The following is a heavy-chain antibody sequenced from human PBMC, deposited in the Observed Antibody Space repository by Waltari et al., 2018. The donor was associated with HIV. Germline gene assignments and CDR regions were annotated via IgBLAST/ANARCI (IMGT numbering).Heavy chain of an antibody. Sequence: QVQLQESGPGLVKPSETLSLTCAVPGDSISNANWWTWVRQPPGRGLEWIGEIYHSGRTNYSPSLRSRVTISVDKSKKHFSLTLSSVTAADTAIYFCTGSMKYEFDSWGQGILVSVS. CDR2: IYHSGRT. D-gene: IGHD7-27*01. J-gene: IGHJ5*01. V-gene: IGHV4-4*02. CDR1: GDSISNANW. CDR3: TGSMKYEFDS.